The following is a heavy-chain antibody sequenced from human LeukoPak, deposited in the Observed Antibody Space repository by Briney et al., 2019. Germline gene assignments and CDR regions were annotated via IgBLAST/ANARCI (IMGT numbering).Heavy chain of an antibody. Sequence: PGGSLRLSCAASGFSFSNYSMHWVRQAPGKGLECEAVIAFDGSNKHYADSVKGRFTISRDNSKNTLYLQMNSLRPEHTAVYFCAREMAVNGGDWYFDLWGRGTLVTVSS. D-gene: IGHD2-8*01. CDR1: GFSFSNYS. J-gene: IGHJ2*01. CDR2: IAFDGSNK. CDR3: AREMAVNGGDWYFDL. V-gene: IGHV3-30*04.